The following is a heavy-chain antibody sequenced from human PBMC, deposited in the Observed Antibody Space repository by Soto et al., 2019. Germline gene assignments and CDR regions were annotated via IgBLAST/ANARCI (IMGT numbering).Heavy chain of an antibody. CDR2: IYYSGST. Sequence: QVQLQESGPGLVKPSETLSLTCTVSGGSIISYYWSWIRQPPGKGLEWIGYIYYSGSTNYNPSLKSRVTISVDTSKNQFSLKLSSVTAADTAVYYCARVRRLYGMDVWGQGTTVNVSS. CDR1: GGSIISYY. CDR3: ARVRRLYGMDV. J-gene: IGHJ6*02. D-gene: IGHD3-16*01. V-gene: IGHV4-59*01.